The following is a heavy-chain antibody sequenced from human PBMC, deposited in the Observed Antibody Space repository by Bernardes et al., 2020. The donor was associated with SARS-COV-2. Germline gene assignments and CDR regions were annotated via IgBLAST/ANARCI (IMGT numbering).Heavy chain of an antibody. CDR3: ARDHQVAGDGFDI. CDR1: GFSVSSNF. D-gene: IGHD5-12*01. J-gene: IGHJ3*02. V-gene: IGHV3-53*01. CDR2: IYTGGRT. Sequence: GGSLRLSCAASGFSVSSNFISWVRQAPGKGLEWVSLIYTGGRTFYADSVKGRFTISRDNSKNTVYLQMNSLSADDTAMYYCARDHQVAGDGFDIWGQGTMVTVSS.